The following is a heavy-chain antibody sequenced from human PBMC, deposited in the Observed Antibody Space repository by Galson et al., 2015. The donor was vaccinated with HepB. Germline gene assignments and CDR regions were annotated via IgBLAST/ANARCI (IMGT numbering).Heavy chain of an antibody. CDR2: ISAYNGNT. D-gene: IGHD2-2*01. CDR1: GYTFTSYG. J-gene: IGHJ4*02. V-gene: IGHV1-18*01. Sequence: SVKVSCKASGYTFTSYGISWVRQAPGQGLEWMGWISAYNGNTNYAQKLQGRVTMTTDTSTSTAYMELRSLRSDDTAVYYCAREAPDCSSTSCVFDYWGQGTLVTVSS. CDR3: AREAPDCSSTSCVFDY.